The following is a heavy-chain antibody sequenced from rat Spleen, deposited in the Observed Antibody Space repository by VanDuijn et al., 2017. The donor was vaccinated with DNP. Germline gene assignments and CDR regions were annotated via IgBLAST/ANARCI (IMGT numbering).Heavy chain of an antibody. CDR1: GYSITSNY. CDR2: ISYSGRT. D-gene: IGHD1-5*01. Sequence: EVQLQESGPGLVKPSQSLSLTCSVTGYSITSNYWGWIRKFPGHKLEWIGHISYSGRTTYNPSLKSRISITRDTSKNQFFLQLNSVSPEDTATYYCARWKIGPHYFDYWGQGVMVTVSS. V-gene: IGHV3-1*01. CDR3: ARWKIGPHYFDY. J-gene: IGHJ2*01.